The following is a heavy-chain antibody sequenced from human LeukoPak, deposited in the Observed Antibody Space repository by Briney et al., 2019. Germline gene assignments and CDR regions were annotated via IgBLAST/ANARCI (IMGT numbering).Heavy chain of an antibody. Sequence: GGSLRLSCAASGFTFSSYSMNWVRQAPGKGLEWVSSISSSRSYIYYPYSVKGRFTISRDNAKNSLYLQMNSLRAEDTAVYYCAREDPIDYWGQGTLVTVSS. J-gene: IGHJ4*02. CDR2: ISSSRSYI. V-gene: IGHV3-21*01. CDR3: AREDPIDY. CDR1: GFTFSSYS.